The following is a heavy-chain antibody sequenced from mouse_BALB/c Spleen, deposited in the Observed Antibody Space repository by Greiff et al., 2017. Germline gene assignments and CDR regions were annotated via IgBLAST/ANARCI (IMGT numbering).Heavy chain of an antibody. CDR3: ARWVYYDYEGGFDV. Sequence: VQLKQSGPELVKPGASVKMSCKASGYTFTSYVMHWVKQKPGQGLEWIGYINPYNDGTKYNEKFKGKATLTSDKSSSTAYMELSSLTSEDSAVYYCARWVYYDYEGGFDVWGAGTTVTVSS. V-gene: IGHV1-14*01. CDR1: GYTFTSYV. D-gene: IGHD2-4*01. J-gene: IGHJ1*01. CDR2: INPYNDGT.